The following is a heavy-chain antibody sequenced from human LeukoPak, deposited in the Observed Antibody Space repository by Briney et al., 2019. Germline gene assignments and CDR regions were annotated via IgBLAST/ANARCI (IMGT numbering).Heavy chain of an antibody. CDR1: GFTFSSYG. J-gene: IGHJ6*02. CDR2: ISYDGSNK. Sequence: GGSLRLSCAASGFTFSSYGMHWVRQAPGKGLEWVAVISYDGSNKYYADSVKGRFTVSRDNSKSRLFLQMNSLRAEDTAVYYCAKNFGSGRGVPYGMDVWGQGTTVTVAS. CDR3: AKNFGSGRGVPYGMDV. V-gene: IGHV3-30*18. D-gene: IGHD3-10*01.